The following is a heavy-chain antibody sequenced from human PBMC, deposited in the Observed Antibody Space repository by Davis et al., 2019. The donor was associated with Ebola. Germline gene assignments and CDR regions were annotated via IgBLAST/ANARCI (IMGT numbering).Heavy chain of an antibody. CDR2: IIPIFGTA. Sequence: SVKVSCKASGYTFTGYDISWVRQAPGQGLEWMGGIIPIFGTAKYAQKFQGRVTITADESTSTAYMELRSLRSEDTAVYYCAREVQLSSHGMDVWGKGTTVTVSS. CDR3: AREVQLSSHGMDV. CDR1: GYTFTGYD. J-gene: IGHJ6*04. D-gene: IGHD2-2*01. V-gene: IGHV1-69*13.